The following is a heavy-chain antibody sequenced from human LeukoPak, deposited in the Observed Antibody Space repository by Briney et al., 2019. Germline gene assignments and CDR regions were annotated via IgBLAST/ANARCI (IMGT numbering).Heavy chain of an antibody. Sequence: ASVKVSCTASGYIFTDYYMHWVRQSPGQELGWRGRINRNSGGTNYAQKFQGRVTMTRDTSISTAYTELSSLRSEDTAVYYCAREEGSYDFWSGYYRNWFDPWGQGTLVTVSS. V-gene: IGHV1/OR15-1*02. CDR3: AREEGSYDFWSGYYRNWFDP. D-gene: IGHD3-3*01. J-gene: IGHJ5*02. CDR2: INRNSGGT. CDR1: GYIFTDYY.